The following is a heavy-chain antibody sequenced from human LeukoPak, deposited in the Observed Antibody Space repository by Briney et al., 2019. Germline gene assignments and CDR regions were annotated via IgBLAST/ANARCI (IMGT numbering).Heavy chain of an antibody. CDR1: GFTFNSYG. D-gene: IGHD3-10*01. CDR3: AKDGEITMVRGVIES. CDR2: IRYDGSNK. V-gene: IGHV3-30*02. Sequence: PGGSLRLSCAASGFTFNSYGMHWVRQAPGKGLECVAFIRYDGSNKYYADSVKGRFTISRDNSKNTLYRQMNSLRAEDTAVYYCAKDGEITMVRGVIESWGQGTLDTVSS. J-gene: IGHJ4*02.